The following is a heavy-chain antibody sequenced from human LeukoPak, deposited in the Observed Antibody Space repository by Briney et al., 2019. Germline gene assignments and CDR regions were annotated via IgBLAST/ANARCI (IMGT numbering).Heavy chain of an antibody. CDR1: GGSISSSSYY. Sequence: SETLSLTCTVSGGSISSSSYYWGWIRQPPGKGLEWIGSIYYSGSTYYNPSLKSRVTISVDTSKNQFSLKLSSVTAADTAVYYCERDKEDIVATLGPNWFDPWGQGTLVTVSS. CDR3: ERDKEDIVATLGPNWFDP. D-gene: IGHD5-12*01. V-gene: IGHV4-39*07. J-gene: IGHJ5*02. CDR2: IYYSGST.